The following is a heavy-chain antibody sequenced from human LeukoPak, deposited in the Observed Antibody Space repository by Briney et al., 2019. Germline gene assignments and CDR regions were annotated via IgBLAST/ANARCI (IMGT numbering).Heavy chain of an antibody. CDR3: ATYSLAWLYTSGWYYYYMDV. D-gene: IGHD6-19*01. CDR2: FDPEDGGT. CDR1: GYTLTELS. Sequence: ASVKVSCKVSGYTLTELSMHWVRQAPGKGLEWMGGFDPEDGGTIYAQKFQGRVTMTEHTSTDTAYMELSSLRSEDTAVYYCATYSLAWLYTSGWYYYYMDVWGKGTTVTVSS. V-gene: IGHV1-24*01. J-gene: IGHJ6*03.